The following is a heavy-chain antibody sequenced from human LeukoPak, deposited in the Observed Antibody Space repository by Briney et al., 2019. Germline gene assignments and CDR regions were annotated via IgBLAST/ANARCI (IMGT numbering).Heavy chain of an antibody. Sequence: GGSLRLSCAASGFTVSREYMSWLRQAPGKGLEWVSVIYSMGNTYYADSVKGRFTVSRDNSKNTLSLQMNSLRAEDTAVYYCARILVVVTAIGDAFDIWGQGTMVTVSS. CDR3: ARILVVVTAIGDAFDI. CDR2: IYSMGNT. D-gene: IGHD2-21*02. V-gene: IGHV3-66*01. J-gene: IGHJ3*02. CDR1: GFTVSREY.